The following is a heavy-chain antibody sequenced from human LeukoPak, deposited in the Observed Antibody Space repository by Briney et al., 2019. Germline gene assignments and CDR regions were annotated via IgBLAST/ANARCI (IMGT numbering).Heavy chain of an antibody. V-gene: IGHV1-69*13. CDR3: AREGYCSSTSCRYRD. CDR2: IIPIFGTA. D-gene: IGHD2-2*01. CDR1: GGTFSSYA. Sequence: GASVKVSCKASGGTFSSYAISWVRQAPGQGLEWMGGIIPIFGTANYAQKFQGRVTITADESTSTAYMELSSLRSEDTAVYYCAREGYCSSTSCRYRDWGQGTLVTVSS. J-gene: IGHJ4*02.